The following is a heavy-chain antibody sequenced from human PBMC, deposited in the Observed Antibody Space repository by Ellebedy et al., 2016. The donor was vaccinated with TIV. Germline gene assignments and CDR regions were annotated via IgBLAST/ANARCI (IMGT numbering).Heavy chain of an antibody. V-gene: IGHV3-48*02. CDR1: EFTFSYYS. Sequence: GGSLRLSXAASEFTFSYYSMNWVRQAAGKGLEWISYIVGTGTTTYYADSVKGRFTISRDNSKNSLFLQMSSLRDDDTAVYYCARRGNYLGDAFDIWGQGAMVIVSS. J-gene: IGHJ3*02. D-gene: IGHD1-26*01. CDR2: IVGTGTTT. CDR3: ARRGNYLGDAFDI.